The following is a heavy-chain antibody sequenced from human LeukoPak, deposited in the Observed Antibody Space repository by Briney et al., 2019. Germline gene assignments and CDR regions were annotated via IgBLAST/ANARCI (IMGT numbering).Heavy chain of an antibody. CDR1: GDSIRSYY. V-gene: IGHV4-4*07. CDR3: ASTTYYYDSSGYYFLDY. CDR2: IYTSGST. D-gene: IGHD3-22*01. Sequence: SETLSLTCTVSGDSIRSYYWSWIRQPAGKGLEWIGRIYTSGSTNYDPPLQNRVTMSVDTSKNQFSLKLSSVTAADTAVYYCASTTYYYDSSGYYFLDYWGQGTLVTVSS. J-gene: IGHJ4*02.